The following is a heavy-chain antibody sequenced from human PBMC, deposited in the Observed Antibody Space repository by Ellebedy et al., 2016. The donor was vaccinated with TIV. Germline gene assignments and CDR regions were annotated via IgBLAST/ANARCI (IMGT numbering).Heavy chain of an antibody. V-gene: IGHV3-9*01. CDR1: GFIFDDFA. D-gene: IGHD6-13*01. CDR2: LNYNSDRI. J-gene: IGHJ3*02. CDR3: VEEAAAGTRGAFDI. Sequence: SLKISCAASGFIFDDFAMHWVRPAPGKGLEWVSSLNYNSDRIGYADSVKGRFTISRDNVKNSLYLQMNSLRPEDTALYYCVEEAAAGTRGAFDIWGQGTMVTVSS.